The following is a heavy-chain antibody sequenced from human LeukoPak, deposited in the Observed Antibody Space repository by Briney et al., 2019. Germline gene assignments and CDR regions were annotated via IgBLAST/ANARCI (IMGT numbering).Heavy chain of an antibody. Sequence: ASVKVSCKASGYTFTSYYMHWVRQAPGQGLEWMGIINPSGGSTSYAQKFQGRVTMTRDTSTSTVYMELSSLRSEDTAVYYCARGPLAAAGENWFDPWGQGTLVTVSS. J-gene: IGHJ5*02. CDR1: GYTFTSYY. CDR2: INPSGGST. V-gene: IGHV1-46*01. CDR3: ARGPLAAAGENWFDP. D-gene: IGHD6-13*01.